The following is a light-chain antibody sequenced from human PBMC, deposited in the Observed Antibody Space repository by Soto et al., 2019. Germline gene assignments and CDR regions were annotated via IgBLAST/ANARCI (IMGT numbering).Light chain of an antibody. CDR3: QHYNSYSEA. CDR2: DAS. Sequence: DIQLTQSPSTLSASVGERATITCRASQTVNTWLAWYQHKPGKAPKLLIYDASVLETGVPSRFSGSGSGTEFTLTISSLQPDDFATYYCQHYNSYSEAFGQGTKVDIK. V-gene: IGKV1-5*01. J-gene: IGKJ1*01. CDR1: QTVNTW.